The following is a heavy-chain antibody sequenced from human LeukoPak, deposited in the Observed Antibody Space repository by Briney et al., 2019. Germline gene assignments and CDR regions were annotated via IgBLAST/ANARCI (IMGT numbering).Heavy chain of an antibody. CDR2: ISSSSSYI. J-gene: IGHJ4*02. CDR3: ARISDFWVMDN. Sequence: GGSLRLSCAASGFTFSSYSMNWVRQAPGKGLEWVSSISSSSSYIYYADSVKGRFTISRDNARNSLYLQMNSLRAEDTAVYYCARISDFWVMDNWGQGTLVTVSS. CDR1: GFTFSSYS. V-gene: IGHV3-21*01. D-gene: IGHD3-3*01.